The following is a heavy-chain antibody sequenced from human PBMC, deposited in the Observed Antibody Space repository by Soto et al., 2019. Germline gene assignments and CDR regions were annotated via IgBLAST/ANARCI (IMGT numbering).Heavy chain of an antibody. CDR2: IDPDDSYS. J-gene: IGHJ4*02. CDR1: GFRFTSYW. CDR3: ERHPTMLPIDY. V-gene: IGHV5-10-1*01. Sequence: PGESLKISCKVSGFRFTSYWVSWVRQMPGKGLEWMGRIDPDDSYSDYSPSFQGHVTFSVDTSINTAYLQWKNLKASDTGIYYCERHPTMLPIDYWGQGILVTVST. D-gene: IGHD2-2*01.